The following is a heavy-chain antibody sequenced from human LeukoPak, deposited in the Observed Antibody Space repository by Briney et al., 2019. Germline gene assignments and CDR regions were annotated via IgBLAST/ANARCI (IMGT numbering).Heavy chain of an antibody. J-gene: IGHJ4*02. V-gene: IGHV1-18*01. CDR2: ISAYNGNT. Sequence: ASVKVSCKASGYTFTSYGISWVRQAPGQGLEWMGWISAYNGNTNYAQKLQGRVTMTTDTSTSTAYMELRSLRSDDTAVYYCARGSPPDYVWGSYRYTPFDYWGQGTLVTVSS. CDR3: ARGSPPDYVWGSYRYTPFDY. D-gene: IGHD3-16*02. CDR1: GYTFTSYG.